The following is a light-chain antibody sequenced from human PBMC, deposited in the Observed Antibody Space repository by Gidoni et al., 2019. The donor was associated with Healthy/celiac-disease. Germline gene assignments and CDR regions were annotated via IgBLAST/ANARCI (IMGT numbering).Light chain of an antibody. CDR1: SLRSYY. J-gene: IGLJ2*01. CDR2: GKN. Sequence: SSDLYHDPAVSVALGQTVRITCQGDSLRSYYASWYQQKPGQAPVLVIYGKNNRPSGIPDRFSGSSSGNTASLTITGAQAEDEADYYCNSRDSSGNHVVFGGGTKLTVL. V-gene: IGLV3-19*01. CDR3: NSRDSSGNHVV.